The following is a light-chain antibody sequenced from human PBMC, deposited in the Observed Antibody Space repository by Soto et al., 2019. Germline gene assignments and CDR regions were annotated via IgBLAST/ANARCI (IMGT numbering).Light chain of an antibody. J-gene: IGKJ1*01. CDR3: QRGYSSHWT. Sequence: DIQMTQFPSSLSASVGDRVTITCRASQTISTYLNWYQQKSGKAPKLMIYAASSLQSGVPSRFSGGRSGTDFTHTISSLQREDFATYFCQRGYSSHWTFGQGTKVETK. CDR1: QTISTY. V-gene: IGKV1-39*01. CDR2: AAS.